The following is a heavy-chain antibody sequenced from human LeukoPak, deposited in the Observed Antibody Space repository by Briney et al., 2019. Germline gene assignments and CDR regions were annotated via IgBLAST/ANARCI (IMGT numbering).Heavy chain of an antibody. CDR3: VSGYCSSTSSRFAC. D-gene: IGHD2-2*01. Sequence: GGSLRLSCSASGFTFSSCGMHWVRQAPGKGLEYVSSMTSNGGSTYYADSVKGRFTISRDNSKNTLFLQMSSLRAEDTAVYYCVSGYCSSTSSRFACWGQGTLVTVSS. V-gene: IGHV3-64D*06. CDR2: MTSNGGST. CDR1: GFTFSSCG. J-gene: IGHJ4*02.